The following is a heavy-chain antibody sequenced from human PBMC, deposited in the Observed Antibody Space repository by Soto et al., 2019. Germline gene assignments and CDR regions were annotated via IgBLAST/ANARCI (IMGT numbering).Heavy chain of an antibody. D-gene: IGHD6-13*01. J-gene: IGHJ5*02. CDR2: IYPGDSDT. Sequence: PGESLTISCTCSGDSFTSYWIGWVRQMPGKGLEWMGIIYPGDSDTRYSPSFQGQVTISADKSISTAYLQWSSLKASDTAMYYCARHISEWQQLGGRFDPWGQGTLVTVSS. V-gene: IGHV5-51*01. CDR1: GDSFTSYW. CDR3: ARHISEWQQLGGRFDP.